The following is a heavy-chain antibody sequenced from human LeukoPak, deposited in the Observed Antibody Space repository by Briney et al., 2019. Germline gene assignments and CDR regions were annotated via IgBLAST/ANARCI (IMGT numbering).Heavy chain of an antibody. CDR1: GYTFTSYG. D-gene: IGHD3-10*01. CDR3: ARDGLLWFGELPNPGDY. J-gene: IGHJ4*02. Sequence: ASVKVSCKASGYTFTSYGISWVRQAPGQGRERMGWISAYNGNTNYAQKLQGRVTMTTDTSTSTAYMELRSLRSDDTAVYYCARDGLLWFGELPNPGDYWGQGTLVTVSS. V-gene: IGHV1-18*04. CDR2: ISAYNGNT.